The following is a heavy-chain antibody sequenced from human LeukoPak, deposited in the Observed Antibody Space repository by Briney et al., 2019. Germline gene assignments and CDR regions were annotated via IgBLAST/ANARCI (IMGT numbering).Heavy chain of an antibody. V-gene: IGHV1-24*01. Sequence: ASVKVSCKVFGYTLTELSMHWVRQAPGKGLEWMGGFDPEDGETIYAQKFQGRVTMTEDTSTDTAYMELSSLRSEDTAVYYCATGIYDILTGYQPYYFDYWGQGTLVTVSS. CDR2: FDPEDGET. CDR1: GYTLTELS. CDR3: ATGIYDILTGYQPYYFDY. J-gene: IGHJ4*02. D-gene: IGHD3-9*01.